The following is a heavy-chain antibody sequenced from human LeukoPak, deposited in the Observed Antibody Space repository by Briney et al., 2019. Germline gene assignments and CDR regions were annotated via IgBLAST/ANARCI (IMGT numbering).Heavy chain of an antibody. CDR3: AREGTGMITFGGVIVIDY. V-gene: IGHV1-69*04. J-gene: IGHJ4*02. CDR2: IIPILGIA. D-gene: IGHD3-16*02. CDR1: GGTFSSYA. Sequence: ASVKVSCKASGGTFSSYAISWVRQAPGQGLEWMGRIIPILGIANYAQKFQGRVTITADKSTSTAYMELSSLRSEDTAVYYCAREGTGMITFGGVIVIDYWGQGTLVTVSS.